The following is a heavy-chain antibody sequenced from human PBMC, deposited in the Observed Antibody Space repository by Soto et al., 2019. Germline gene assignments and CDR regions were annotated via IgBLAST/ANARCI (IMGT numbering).Heavy chain of an antibody. CDR1: GFSLTSGVG. V-gene: IGHV2-5*02. D-gene: IGHD5-12*01. CDR2: IYWDDDK. Sequence: QITLKESGPTLVRPPQTLTLTCTFSGFSLTSGVGVGWIRQPPGKALEWLALIYWDDDKRYSPSLKNRLTITKDTSKNQVVLTMNNVSPVDTATYFCAHIDPEIVTVGGHGGFDYWGQGTLVTVSS. CDR3: AHIDPEIVTVGGHGGFDY. J-gene: IGHJ4*02.